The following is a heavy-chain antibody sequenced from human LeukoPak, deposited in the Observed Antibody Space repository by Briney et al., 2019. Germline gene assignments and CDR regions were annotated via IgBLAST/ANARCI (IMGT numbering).Heavy chain of an antibody. Sequence: ASVKVSCKASGYTFTGCYLHWVQQAPGQGLEWMGWINPNSGDTNYAQKFQGRVTMTRDTSISTAYMELSRLRSDDTAVYYCARDLWGSPPYWYFDLWGRGTLVTVSS. CDR3: ARDLWGSPPYWYFDL. V-gene: IGHV1-2*02. CDR2: INPNSGDT. D-gene: IGHD3-16*01. J-gene: IGHJ2*01. CDR1: GYTFTGCY.